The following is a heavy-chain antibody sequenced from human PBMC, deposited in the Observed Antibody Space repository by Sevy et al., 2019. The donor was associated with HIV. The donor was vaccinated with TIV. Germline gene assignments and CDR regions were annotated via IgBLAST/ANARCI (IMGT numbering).Heavy chain of an antibody. V-gene: IGHV3-15*01. D-gene: IGHD1-26*01. CDR2: IKSKTYGGTA. CDR1: GITFSNGW. CDR3: STRGGF. Sequence: GGSLRLSCAASGITFSNGWMSWIRQAPGKGLEWVGRIKSKTYGGTADYAAPVKDRFTISRDDSKNTLYLQMNSLKTEDIAVYFCSTRGGFWGQGTVVTVSS. J-gene: IGHJ4*02.